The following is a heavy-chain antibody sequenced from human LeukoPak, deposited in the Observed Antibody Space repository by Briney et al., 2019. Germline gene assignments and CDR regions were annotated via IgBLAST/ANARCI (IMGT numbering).Heavy chain of an antibody. J-gene: IGHJ6*03. CDR3: ARQGSTVTTNYYYYYMDV. D-gene: IGHD4-11*01. Sequence: PSETLSLTCTVSGGSISSGGHYWSWIRQPPGKGLEWIGYIYYSGSTNYNPSLKSRVTISVDTSKNQFSLKLSSVTAADTAVYYCARQGSTVTTNYYYYYMDVWGKGTTVTVSS. V-gene: IGHV4-61*08. CDR2: IYYSGST. CDR1: GGSISSGGHY.